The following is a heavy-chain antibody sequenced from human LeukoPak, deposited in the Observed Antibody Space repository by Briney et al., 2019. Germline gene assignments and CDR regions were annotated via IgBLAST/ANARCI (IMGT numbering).Heavy chain of an antibody. CDR3: ARQFYTAIVLFWFDP. CDR1: GGSISSGGYS. CDR2: IYYSGST. J-gene: IGHJ5*02. D-gene: IGHD5-18*01. V-gene: IGHV4-39*07. Sequence: SETLSLTCAVSGGSISSGGYSWGWIRQPPGKGLEWIGSIYYSGSTYYNPSLKSRVTISVDTSKNQFSLKLSSVTAADTAVYYCARQFYTAIVLFWFDPWGLGTLVTVSS.